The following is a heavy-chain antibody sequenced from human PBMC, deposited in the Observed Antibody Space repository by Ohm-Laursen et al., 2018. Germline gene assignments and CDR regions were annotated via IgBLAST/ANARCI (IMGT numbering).Heavy chain of an antibody. D-gene: IGHD1-26*01. CDR1: GYTFTSYG. Sequence: GASVKVSCKASGYTFTSYGISWVRQAPGQGLEWMGWINPNSGGTNYAQKFQGRVTMTTDTSTSTAYMELRSLRSDDTAVYYCARGSGSYDYWGQGTLVTVSS. J-gene: IGHJ4*02. CDR2: INPNSGGT. V-gene: IGHV1-18*01. CDR3: ARGSGSYDY.